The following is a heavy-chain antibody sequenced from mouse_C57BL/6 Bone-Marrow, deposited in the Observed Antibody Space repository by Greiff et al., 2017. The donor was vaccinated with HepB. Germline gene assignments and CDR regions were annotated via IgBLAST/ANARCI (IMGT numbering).Heavy chain of an antibody. CDR2: VHPSDSDT. D-gene: IGHD4-1*01. CDR1: GYTFTSYW. CDR3: AIGVNWDY. Sequence: VQLQHPGAELVKPGASVNVSCKASGYTFTSYWMHWVKQKPGQGLEWIGRVHPSDSDTNYNQKFKGKATLTVAKSSSTAYMQLSSLTSEDSAVYYCAIGVNWDYWGQGTTLTVSS. V-gene: IGHV1-74*01. J-gene: IGHJ2*01.